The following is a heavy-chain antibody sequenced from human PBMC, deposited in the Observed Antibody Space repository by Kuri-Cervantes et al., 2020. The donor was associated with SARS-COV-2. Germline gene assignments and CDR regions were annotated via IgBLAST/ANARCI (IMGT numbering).Heavy chain of an antibody. V-gene: IGHV6-1*01. CDR1: GDSVSSNSAA. CDR3: ARPGGFLDV. J-gene: IGHJ6*04. CDR2: TYYRSKWYN. D-gene: IGHD4-23*01. Sequence: SETLSLTCAISGDSVSSNSAAWNWIRQSPSRGLEWLGRTYYRSKWYNDYAVSVKSRITINPDTSKNQLSLKLSSVTAADTAVYYCARPGGFLDVWGKGTTVTVSS.